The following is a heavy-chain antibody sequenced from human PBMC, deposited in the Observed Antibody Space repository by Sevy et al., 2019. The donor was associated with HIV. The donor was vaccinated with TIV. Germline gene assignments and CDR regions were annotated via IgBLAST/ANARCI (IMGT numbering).Heavy chain of an antibody. CDR1: GFTFGDYC. CDR3: TRWKAAQSIFDY. V-gene: IGHV3-49*04. D-gene: IGHD6-13*01. CDR2: LKSDVYGGTV. J-gene: IGHJ4*02. Sequence: SLRLSCTASGFTFGDYCMSWVRQAPGKGLEWVAFLKSDVYGGTVDHAASVRGRFVISRDDSKTIAYLQMNDLKTEDTGVYCCTRWKAAQSIFDYWGQGALVTVSS.